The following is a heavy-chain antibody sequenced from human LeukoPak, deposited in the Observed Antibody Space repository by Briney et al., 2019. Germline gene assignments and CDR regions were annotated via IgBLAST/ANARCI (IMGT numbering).Heavy chain of an antibody. J-gene: IGHJ3*02. CDR3: ASDYYDSSGYYGNLDAFDI. CDR2: IYSSGST. CDR1: GASISSYY. Sequence: KPSAPLPLSSASAGASISSYYWSWLRQPPGKGLEWIAYIYSSGSTYYNPSLKSRVTISVDTSKNPFSLQLSSVTTADTAVYYCASDYYDSSGYYGNLDAFDIWGEGTMVTVSS. V-gene: IGHV4-59*12. D-gene: IGHD3-22*01.